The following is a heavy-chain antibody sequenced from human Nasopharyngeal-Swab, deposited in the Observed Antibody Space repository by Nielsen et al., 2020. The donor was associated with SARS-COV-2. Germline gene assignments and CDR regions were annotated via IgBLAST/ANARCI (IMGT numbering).Heavy chain of an antibody. D-gene: IGHD6-13*01. V-gene: IGHV5-51*01. CDR1: GYSFTSYW. J-gene: IGHJ6*02. CDR3: ARQGIAAAGTTDYYYGMDV. CDR2: IYPGDSDT. Sequence: GESLKISCKGSGYSFTSYWIGWVRQMPGKGLKWMGIIYPGDSDTRYSPSFQGQVTISADKSISTAYLQWSSLKASDTAMYYCARQGIAAAGTTDYYYGMDVWGQGTTVTVSS.